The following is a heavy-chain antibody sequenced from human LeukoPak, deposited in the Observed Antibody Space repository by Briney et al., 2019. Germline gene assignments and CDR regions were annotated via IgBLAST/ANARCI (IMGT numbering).Heavy chain of an antibody. CDR2: INHSGST. J-gene: IGHJ5*02. D-gene: IGHD6-13*01. CDR3: ARGTYSSRPNPFDP. Sequence: PSETLSLTCAVYGGSFSGYYWSWIRQPPGKGLEWIGEINHSGSTNYNPSLKSRVTISVDTSKNQFSLKLSSVTAADTAVYFCARGTYSSRPNPFDPWGQGTLVTVSS. V-gene: IGHV4-34*01. CDR1: GGSFSGYY.